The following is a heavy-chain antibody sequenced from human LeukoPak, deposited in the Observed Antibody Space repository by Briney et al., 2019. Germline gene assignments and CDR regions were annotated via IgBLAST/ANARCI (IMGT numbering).Heavy chain of an antibody. CDR3: AISNYYGSGSFDY. D-gene: IGHD3-10*01. CDR2: ISCSCGST. CDR1: GFTFSSYA. J-gene: IGHJ4*02. Sequence: VGSLRLSCAASGFTFSSYAMSWVRQAPGKGLEWVSAISCSCGSTYYADSVKGRFTISRDNSKNTLYLQMNSLRAEDTAVYYCAISNYYGSGSFDYWGQGTLVTVSS. V-gene: IGHV3-23*01.